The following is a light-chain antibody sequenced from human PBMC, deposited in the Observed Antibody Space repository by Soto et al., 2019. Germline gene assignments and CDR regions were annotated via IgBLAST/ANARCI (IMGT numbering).Light chain of an antibody. CDR3: QQYGNSPLT. J-gene: IGKJ4*01. Sequence: EIVMTQSPATLSVSPGERATLSWRASQSVSSNLAWYQQKPGKAPRLLIYGASTRATGIPDRFSGSGYGTDLTLTISSLENEDFAVYYCQQYGNSPLTFGGGTKVDIK. V-gene: IGKV3D-15*02. CDR1: QSVSSN. CDR2: GAS.